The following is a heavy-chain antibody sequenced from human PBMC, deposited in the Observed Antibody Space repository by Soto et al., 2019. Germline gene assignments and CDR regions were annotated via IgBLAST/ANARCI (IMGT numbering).Heavy chain of an antibody. J-gene: IGHJ6*02. V-gene: IGHV4-30-4*01. CDR2: IYYSGGT. CDR1: GGSISSGDYY. D-gene: IGHD3-22*01. CDR3: ARAGDSSGYYYHYYYGMDV. Sequence: SETLSLTCTVSGGSISSGDYYWSWIRQPPGKGLEWIGYIYYSGGTYYNPSLQSRVTISVDTSKTQFSLKLSSVTAADTAVYYCARAGDSSGYYYHYYYGMDVPGQGTPLPVS.